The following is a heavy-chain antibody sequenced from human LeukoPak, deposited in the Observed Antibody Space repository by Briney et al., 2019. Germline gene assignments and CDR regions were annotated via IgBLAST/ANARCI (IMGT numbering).Heavy chain of an antibody. V-gene: IGHV1-69*01. CDR2: IIPIFGTA. D-gene: IGHD2-8*01. J-gene: IGHJ6*02. Sequence: SVKVSCKASGGTFSSYAISWVRQAPGQGLKWMGGIIPIFGTANYAQKFQGRVTITADESTSTAYMELSSLRSEDTAVYYCARTRSRVSRAQTGMDVWGQGTTVTVSS. CDR1: GGTFSSYA. CDR3: ARTRSRVSRAQTGMDV.